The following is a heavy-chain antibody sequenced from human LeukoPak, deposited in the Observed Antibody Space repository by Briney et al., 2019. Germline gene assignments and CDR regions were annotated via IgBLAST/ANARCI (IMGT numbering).Heavy chain of an antibody. CDR2: IYYSGST. CDR1: SGSISSNY. J-gene: IGHJ4*02. D-gene: IGHD3-10*01. V-gene: IGHV4-59*08. CDR3: ARLKRSGIDY. Sequence: SETLSLTCTVSSGSISSNYWNWIRQPPGKGLEWIGYIYYSGSTDYNPSLKSRVTISVDTSKNQFSLKLNSVTAADTAVYYCARLKRSGIDYWGQGTLVTVSS.